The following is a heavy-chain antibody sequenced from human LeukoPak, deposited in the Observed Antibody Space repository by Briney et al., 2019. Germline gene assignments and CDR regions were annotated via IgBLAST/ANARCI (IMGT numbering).Heavy chain of an antibody. J-gene: IGHJ4*02. CDR3: ARRAGAYSHPYDY. V-gene: IGHV4-39*07. Sequence: GSLRLSCAASGFTFSSYSMNWVRQPPGKGLEWIGSIYYSGSTYYNPSLKSRVTISVDTSKNQFSLKLSSVTAADTAVYYCARRAGAYSHPYDYWGQGTLVTVSS. D-gene: IGHD4/OR15-4a*01. CDR1: GFTFSSYS. CDR2: IYYSGST.